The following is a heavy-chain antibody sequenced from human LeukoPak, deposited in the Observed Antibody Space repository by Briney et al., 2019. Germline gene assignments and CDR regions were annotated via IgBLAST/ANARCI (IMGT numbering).Heavy chain of an antibody. D-gene: IGHD5/OR15-5a*01. Sequence: PSGALSLPCAGSGGSIISGGYSGSGIRQRPGEGLGGIGENYDSGGTSYNPSLKSRVTISVATSKNQFSLKLSSVTAADTAVYYCARAPVSNDAFDIWGQGTMVTVSS. CDR2: NYDSGGT. J-gene: IGHJ3*02. V-gene: IGHV4-30-2*01. CDR3: ARAPVSNDAFDI. CDR1: GGSIISGGYS.